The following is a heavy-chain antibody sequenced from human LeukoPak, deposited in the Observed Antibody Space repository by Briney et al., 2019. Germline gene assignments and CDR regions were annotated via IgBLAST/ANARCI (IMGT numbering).Heavy chain of an antibody. D-gene: IGHD1-26*01. J-gene: IGHJ3*02. Sequence: PGGSLRLSCAASKFAFSSYAMSWVRQAPGKGLEWVSAISGGGGNTYYADSVKGRFTISRDNSKNTLYLQMNSLRAEDTAVYYCGRNRYSGSLSPFDIWGQGTMVTVPS. CDR2: ISGGGGNT. CDR3: GRNRYSGSLSPFDI. CDR1: KFAFSSYA. V-gene: IGHV3-23*01.